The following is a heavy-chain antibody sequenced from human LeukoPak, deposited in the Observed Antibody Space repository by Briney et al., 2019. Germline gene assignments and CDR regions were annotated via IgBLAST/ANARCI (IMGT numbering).Heavy chain of an antibody. CDR2: IYYSGSA. D-gene: IGHD5-24*01. CDR1: GGSISSSGYY. V-gene: IGHV4-39*01. J-gene: IGHJ2*01. Sequence: SETLSLTCTVSGGSISSSGYYWSWIRQPPGKGLEWIGTIYYSGSAYYNPSLKTQVTISVDTSMNQFSLKLSSVTAADTAVYYCARQSSRDGYKNPRYFDLWGRGTLVTVSS. CDR3: ARQSSRDGYKNPRYFDL.